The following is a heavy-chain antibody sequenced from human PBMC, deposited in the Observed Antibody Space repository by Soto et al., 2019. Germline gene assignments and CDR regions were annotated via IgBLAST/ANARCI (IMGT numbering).Heavy chain of an antibody. D-gene: IGHD2-15*01. CDR2: IYHSGST. V-gene: IGHV4-38-2*01. J-gene: IGHJ4*02. CDR1: GYSISSGYY. CDR3: ARTAVYCSGGSCYFFDC. Sequence: SETLSLTCAVSGYSISSGYYWGWIRQPPGKGLEWIGSIYHSGSTYYNPSLKSRVTISVDTSKNQFSLKLSSVTAADTAVYYCARTAVYCSGGSCYFFDCWGQGTLVTVSS.